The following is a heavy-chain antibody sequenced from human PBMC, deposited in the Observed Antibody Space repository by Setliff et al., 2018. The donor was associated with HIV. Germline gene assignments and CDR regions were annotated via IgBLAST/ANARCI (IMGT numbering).Heavy chain of an antibody. CDR1: GGSISSYY. J-gene: IGHJ4*02. V-gene: IGHV4-4*08. Sequence: SETLSLTCTVSGGSISSYYWSWIRQPPGKGLEWIGYTYTSVTNYKPSLKSRVTISIDTSKNQFSLKLTSVTAADTAIYYCARSKGGGSGSFSYWGQGTMVTVSS. D-gene: IGHD3-10*01. CDR2: TYTSVT. CDR3: ARSKGGGSGSFSY.